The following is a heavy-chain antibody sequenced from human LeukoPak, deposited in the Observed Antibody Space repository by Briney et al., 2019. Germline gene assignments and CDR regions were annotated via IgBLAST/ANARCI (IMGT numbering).Heavy chain of an antibody. D-gene: IGHD6-19*01. V-gene: IGHV4-38-2*02. Sequence: SETLSLTCAVSGYSISSGYYWGWIRQPPGKGLEWIGSIYHIGSTYYNPSLKSRVTISVDTSKNQFSLKLSSVTAGDTAVYYCAREEDIAVDNFDYWGQGTLVTVSS. J-gene: IGHJ4*02. CDR2: IYHIGST. CDR1: GYSISSGYY. CDR3: AREEDIAVDNFDY.